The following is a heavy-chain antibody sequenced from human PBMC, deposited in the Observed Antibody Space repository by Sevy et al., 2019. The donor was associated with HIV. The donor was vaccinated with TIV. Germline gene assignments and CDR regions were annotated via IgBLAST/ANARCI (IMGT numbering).Heavy chain of an antibody. Sequence: GGSLRLSCAASGFTFDDYGMSWVRQAPGKGPEWVSGINWDGGSTGYADSVKGRFIISRDNARNSLYLQMNRLRGEDTAFYYCARERSCGGDCYYFDNWGQGTLVTVSS. CDR3: ARERSCGGDCYYFDN. CDR2: INWDGGST. V-gene: IGHV3-20*04. D-gene: IGHD2-21*02. CDR1: GFTFDDYG. J-gene: IGHJ4*02.